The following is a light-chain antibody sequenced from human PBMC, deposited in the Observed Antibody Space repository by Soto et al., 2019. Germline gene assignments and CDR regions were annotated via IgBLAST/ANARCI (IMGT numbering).Light chain of an antibody. V-gene: IGLV2-14*03. J-gene: IGLJ1*01. Sequence: QSVLTQPASVSGSPGQSITISCTGTSSDIGDSNYVSWYQQHPGKAHKLVIYDVSNRPSGVSNRFSGSKSANTASLTISGLQAEDEADYYCSSFRSSSTSYVFGTGTKLTVL. CDR1: SSDIGDSNY. CDR2: DVS. CDR3: SSFRSSSTSYV.